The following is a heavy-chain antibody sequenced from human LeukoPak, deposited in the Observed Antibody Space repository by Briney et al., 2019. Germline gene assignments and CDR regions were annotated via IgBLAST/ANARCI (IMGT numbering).Heavy chain of an antibody. CDR2: ITSVSSYK. J-gene: IGHJ4*02. Sequence: GGSLSLSCKASGFTFSNYAMNWVRQAPGKGLEWVSSITSVSSYKYYADSVKGRFTISRDNAKNSLFLQMNSLRAEDTAIYYCARDPTADDYWGQGTLVTVSS. CDR3: ARDPTADDY. V-gene: IGHV3-21*01. CDR1: GFTFSNYA. D-gene: IGHD2-2*01.